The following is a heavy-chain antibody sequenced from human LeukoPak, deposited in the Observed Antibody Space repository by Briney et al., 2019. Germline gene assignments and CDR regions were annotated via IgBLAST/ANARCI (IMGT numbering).Heavy chain of an antibody. CDR1: EFTFSSYL. J-gene: IGHJ4*02. CDR2: INSDGSST. D-gene: IGHD3-22*01. Sequence: GRSLRLSCAASEFTFSSYLKHWVRQAPGKGLVWVSRINSDGSSTSYADSVKGRFTISRDNAKNTLYLQMNSLRAEDTAVYYCARDPYYYDSSGYWGYWGQGTLVTVSS. CDR3: ARDPYYYDSSGYWGY. V-gene: IGHV3-74*01.